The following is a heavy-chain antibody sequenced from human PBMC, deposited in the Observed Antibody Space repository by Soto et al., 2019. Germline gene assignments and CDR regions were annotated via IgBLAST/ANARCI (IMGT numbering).Heavy chain of an antibody. D-gene: IGHD2-2*01. J-gene: IGHJ4*02. Sequence: SETLSLTCTVSGGSISSSSYYWGWIRQPPGKGLEWIGTIYYSGSTNYNPSLKSRVTISVDTSKNQFSLKLSSVTAADTAVYYCARARSSTSAHQSWGQGTLVTVSS. CDR3: ARARSSTSAHQS. CDR1: GGSISSSSYY. V-gene: IGHV4-39*07. CDR2: IYYSGST.